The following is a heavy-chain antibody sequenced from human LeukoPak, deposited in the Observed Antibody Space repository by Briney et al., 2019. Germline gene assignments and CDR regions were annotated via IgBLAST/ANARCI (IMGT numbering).Heavy chain of an antibody. CDR1: GYSFTDYW. Sequence: GESLKISCKGSGYSFTDYWIGWVRQMPGKGLEWMGIIWLADSDTRYSPSFQGQVTISADKSISTAYLRWSSLKASDTAMYFCARGFGANDYYFDYWGRGTLVTVSS. D-gene: IGHD3-10*01. CDR3: ARGFGANDYYFDY. V-gene: IGHV5-51*01. CDR2: IWLADSDT. J-gene: IGHJ4*02.